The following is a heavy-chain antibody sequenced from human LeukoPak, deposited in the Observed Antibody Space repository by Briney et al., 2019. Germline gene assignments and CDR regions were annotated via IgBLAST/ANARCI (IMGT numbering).Heavy chain of an antibody. Sequence: PGGSLRLSCAASRFTFSNYEMNWVRQAPGKGLEWVSYISTTGSSVYYGDSVKGRFTISRDNSKNTLYLQMNSLRAEDTAVYYCAKDLSAALYYFDYWGQGTLVTVSS. D-gene: IGHD2-2*01. V-gene: IGHV3-48*03. J-gene: IGHJ4*02. CDR3: AKDLSAALYYFDY. CDR1: RFTFSNYE. CDR2: ISTTGSSV.